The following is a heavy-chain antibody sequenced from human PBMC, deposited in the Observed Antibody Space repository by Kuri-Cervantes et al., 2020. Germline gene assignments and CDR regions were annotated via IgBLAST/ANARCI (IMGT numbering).Heavy chain of an antibody. CDR1: GDTLTELS. CDR3: AADPNGGPFDY. J-gene: IGHJ4*02. CDR2: FDPEDGET. V-gene: IGHV1-24*01. Sequence: ASVKVSCKVFGDTLTELSMHWVRQAPGKGLEWLGGFDPEDGETIYAQKFQARVSMTEDTSTDTAYMELSSLRSEDTAVYYCAADPNGGPFDYWGQGTLVTVSS. D-gene: IGHD2-8*01.